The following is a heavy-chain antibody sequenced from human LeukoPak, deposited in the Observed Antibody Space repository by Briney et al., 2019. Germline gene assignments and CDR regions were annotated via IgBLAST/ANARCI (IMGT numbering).Heavy chain of an antibody. CDR2: IYYSGST. J-gene: IGHJ4*01. V-gene: IGHV4-59*12. CDR1: GGSISSYY. Sequence: PSETLSLTCTVSGGSISSYYWSWIRQPPGKGLEWIGYIYYSGSTNYNPSLKSRVTISVDTSKNQFSLKLSSVTAADTAVYYCARRKGQDIVATFRRRYYFDYWGQGTLVTVSS. D-gene: IGHD5-12*01. CDR3: ARRKGQDIVATFRRRYYFDY.